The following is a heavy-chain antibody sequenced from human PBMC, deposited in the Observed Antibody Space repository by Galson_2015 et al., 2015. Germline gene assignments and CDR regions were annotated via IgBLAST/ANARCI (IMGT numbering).Heavy chain of an antibody. CDR2: IIPIFGTA. CDR3: ARRGRGDYPYDAFDI. Sequence: SVKVSCKASGGTFSSYAISWVRQAPGQGLEWMGGIIPIFGTANYAQKFQGRVTITADESTSTAYLQWSSLKASDTAIYYCARRGRGDYPYDAFDIWGQGTMVTVSS. CDR1: GGTFSSYA. V-gene: IGHV1-69*13. D-gene: IGHD4-17*01. J-gene: IGHJ3*02.